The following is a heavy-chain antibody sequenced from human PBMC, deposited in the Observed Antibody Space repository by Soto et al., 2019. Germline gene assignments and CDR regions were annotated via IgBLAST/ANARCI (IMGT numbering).Heavy chain of an antibody. Sequence: QLHVVESGGGVVQSGTSLRLSCVASGFSLRSSGMHWLRQAPGKGLEWVATSSYDGNHDWYAESVEGRFTISRDNSDNKVYLQMDRLREEDTAVYFCAKERADIVLTPHATSGMDVWGQVATVTVSS. V-gene: IGHV3-30*18. CDR1: GFSLRSSG. D-gene: IGHD2-8*02. CDR2: SSYDGNHD. CDR3: AKERADIVLTPHATSGMDV. J-gene: IGHJ6*02.